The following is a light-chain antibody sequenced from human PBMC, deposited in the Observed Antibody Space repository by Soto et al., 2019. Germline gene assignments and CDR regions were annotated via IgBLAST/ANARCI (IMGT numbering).Light chain of an antibody. Sequence: DIQSTQSPIFLTASVGDRITISCRASQAIFIYLAWNQQKAGKAPNMLIFGASTLQSGVPSRFSGSGSGTEFTLTISSLQPEDFATYYCQQLYSHPRTFGQGTKVDIK. CDR2: GAS. CDR3: QQLYSHPRT. CDR1: QAIFIY. V-gene: IGKV1-9*01. J-gene: IGKJ2*01.